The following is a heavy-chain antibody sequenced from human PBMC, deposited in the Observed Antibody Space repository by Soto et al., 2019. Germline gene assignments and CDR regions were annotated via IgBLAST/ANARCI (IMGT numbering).Heavy chain of an antibody. Sequence: QLQLVQSGGELKEPGASVKVSCKASGYTFTTSYITWVRQAPGQGLEWMGWISPNNGNTNYAQKIQGRVTMTADTSTSSAYMELRSLRSDDTAVYFCASARQQLAEDFVYSGNYGMDVRGQGTIVSVSS. V-gene: IGHV1-18*04. CDR3: ASARQQLAEDFVYSGNYGMDV. J-gene: IGHJ6*02. CDR1: GYTFTTSY. D-gene: IGHD6-13*01. CDR2: ISPNNGNT.